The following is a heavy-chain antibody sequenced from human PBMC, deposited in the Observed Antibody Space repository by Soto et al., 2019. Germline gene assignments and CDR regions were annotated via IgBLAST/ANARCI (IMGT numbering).Heavy chain of an antibody. CDR3: ARDPYHYYGDSYYYYALDA. D-gene: IGHD4-17*01. Sequence: SETLSLTCTVSGDSVSNGDYSWSWIRQPPGRGLEWIEYIYYSGGPYYNPSLQSRVTISIDTSKNQFSLNLTSVTAADTAVYFCARDPYHYYGDSYYYYALDAWGPGLTVTVSS. J-gene: IGHJ6*02. CDR2: IYYSGGP. V-gene: IGHV4-30-4*01. CDR1: GDSVSNGDYS.